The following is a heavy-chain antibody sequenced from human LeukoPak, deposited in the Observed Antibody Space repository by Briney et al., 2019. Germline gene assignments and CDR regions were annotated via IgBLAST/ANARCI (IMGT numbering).Heavy chain of an antibody. CDR1: GGSFSGYY. J-gene: IGHJ5*02. Sequence: KPSETLSLTCAVYGGSFSGYYWSWIRQPPGKGLEWIGEINHSGSTNYNPSLKSRVTISVDTSKNQFSLKLSSVTAADTAVYYCARAPYSSSWYYGNWFDPWGQGTLVTVSS. D-gene: IGHD6-13*01. CDR2: INHSGST. CDR3: ARAPYSSSWYYGNWFDP. V-gene: IGHV4-34*01.